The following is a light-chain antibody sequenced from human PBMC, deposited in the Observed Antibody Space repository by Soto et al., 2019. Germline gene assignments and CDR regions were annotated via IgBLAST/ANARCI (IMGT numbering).Light chain of an antibody. J-gene: IGLJ3*02. CDR3: QSYDSSLSGWV. V-gene: IGLV1-40*01. CDR1: SSNIGAGYD. CDR2: GNS. Sequence: QSVLTQPPSVSGAPGQRVTISCTGSSSNIGAGYDVHWYQQLPGTAPKLLIYGNSNRPSGVPDRFSGSKSGTSASLAITGPQGEDGGDYYCQSYDSSLSGWVFGGGTKLTVL.